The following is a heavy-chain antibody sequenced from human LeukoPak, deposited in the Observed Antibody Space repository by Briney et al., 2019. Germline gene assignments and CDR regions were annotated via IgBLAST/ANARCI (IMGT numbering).Heavy chain of an antibody. D-gene: IGHD3-9*01. J-gene: IGHJ4*02. Sequence: GGSLRLSCAPSGFTFSNYGMHWVRQAPGKGLEWVAYIRFDGSQKYYGDSVRGRFIISRDNPNNMLYLQMNSLRAEDTAVYYCASGGYDILTASGYWGQGTLVTVSS. CDR2: IRFDGSQK. CDR3: ASGGYDILTASGY. V-gene: IGHV3-30*02. CDR1: GFTFSNYG.